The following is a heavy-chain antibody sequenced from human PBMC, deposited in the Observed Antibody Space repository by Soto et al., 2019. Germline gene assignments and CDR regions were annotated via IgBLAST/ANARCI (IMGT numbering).Heavy chain of an antibody. CDR2: KSYDGSNK. J-gene: IGHJ4*02. CDR3: AKEGSLYRATRSDYVDY. Sequence: GGPPRLSCASSRYPFYLYGIQLVLRARGRVLEGVAVKSYDGSNKDYAASVEGRFTISKDNSKNTLYLEMNSLRAEDTAVYYWAKEGSLYRATRSDYVDYWGQGTLVNGAS. CDR1: RYPFYLYG. V-gene: IGHV3-30*18. D-gene: IGHD1-26*01.